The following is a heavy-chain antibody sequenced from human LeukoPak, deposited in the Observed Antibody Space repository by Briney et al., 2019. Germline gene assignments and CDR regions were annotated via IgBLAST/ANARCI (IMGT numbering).Heavy chain of an antibody. CDR2: ISYSGTT. Sequence: PSETLSLTCTVSGGSISSYYWGWVRQPPGGGLEWIGSISYSGTTFDNPSLKSRVTLSVDTSKNQFSLRLSSVTAADTAVYYCARDQGYTTGFDRDYWGQGTLVTVSS. J-gene: IGHJ4*02. CDR3: ARDQGYTTGFDRDY. D-gene: IGHD1-1*01. V-gene: IGHV4-39*07. CDR1: GGSISSYY.